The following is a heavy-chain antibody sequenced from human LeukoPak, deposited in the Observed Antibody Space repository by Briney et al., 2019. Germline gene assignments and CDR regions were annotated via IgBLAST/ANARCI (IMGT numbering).Heavy chain of an antibody. D-gene: IGHD3-10*01. CDR1: GGSISSYY. V-gene: IGHV4-59*01. CDR2: IYYSGST. J-gene: IGHJ3*02. CDR3: ARILLWFGDDAFDI. Sequence: SETLSLTCTVSGGSISSYYWSWIRQPPGKGLEWIGYIYYSGSTNYNPSLKSRVTISVDTSKNQFSPKLSSVTAADTAVYYCARILLWFGDDAFDIWGQGTMVTVSS.